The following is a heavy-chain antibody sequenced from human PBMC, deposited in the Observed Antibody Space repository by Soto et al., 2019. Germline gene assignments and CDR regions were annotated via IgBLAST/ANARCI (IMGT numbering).Heavy chain of an antibody. CDR2: INHSGST. CDR3: ASTWIQLWLVDYYGMDV. CDR1: GGSFSGYY. V-gene: IGHV4-34*01. D-gene: IGHD5-18*01. J-gene: IGHJ6*02. Sequence: PSETLSLTCAVYGGSFSGYYWSWIRQPPGKGLEWIGEINHSGSTNYNPSLKSRVTISVGTSKNQFPLKLSSVTAADTAVYYCASTWIQLWLVDYYGMDVWGQGTTVTVSS.